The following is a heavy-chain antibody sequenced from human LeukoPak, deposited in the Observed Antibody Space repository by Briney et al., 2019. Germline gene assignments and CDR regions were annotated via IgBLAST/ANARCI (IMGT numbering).Heavy chain of an antibody. CDR1: GYTFTSYG. D-gene: IGHD1-14*01. CDR2: ISAYNGNT. J-gene: IGHJ6*02. V-gene: IGHV1-18*01. CDR3: ARDSSEPYYYYGMDV. Sequence: ASVKVSCKASGYTFTSYGISWVRQAPGQGLEWMGWISAYNGNTNYAQKLQGRVTMTTDTSTSTAYMELRSLRSDDTAVYYCARDSSEPYYYYGMDVWGQGTKVTVSS.